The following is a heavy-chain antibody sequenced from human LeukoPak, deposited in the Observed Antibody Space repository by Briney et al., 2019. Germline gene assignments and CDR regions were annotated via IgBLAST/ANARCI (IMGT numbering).Heavy chain of an antibody. J-gene: IGHJ4*02. CDR3: ASGDSDPYFDY. Sequence: GASVKVSCKASGGTFSSYAISWVRQAPGQGLEWMGRIIPILGIANYAQKFQGRVTITADKSTSTAYMELSSLRSEDTAVYYCASGDSDPYFDYWGQGTLVTVSS. CDR2: IIPILGIA. CDR1: GGTFSSYA. D-gene: IGHD4-17*01. V-gene: IGHV1-69*04.